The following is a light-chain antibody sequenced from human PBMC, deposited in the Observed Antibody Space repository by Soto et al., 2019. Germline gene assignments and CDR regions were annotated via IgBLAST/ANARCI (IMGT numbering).Light chain of an antibody. Sequence: EIVLTQSPATLSLAPGERATLSCRASQSVSSYLAWYQQKPGQAPRLLIYDASNRATGIPARFSGSGSGTDFPLTISSLEPEDFAVYYCQQRSNWPSTFGQGTKVDIK. CDR1: QSVSSY. CDR2: DAS. V-gene: IGKV3-11*01. J-gene: IGKJ2*01. CDR3: QQRSNWPST.